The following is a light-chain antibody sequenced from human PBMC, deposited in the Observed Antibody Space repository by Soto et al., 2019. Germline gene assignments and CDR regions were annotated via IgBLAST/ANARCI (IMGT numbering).Light chain of an antibody. V-gene: IGKV3D-15*01. CDR3: LQYCDLPLT. J-gene: IGKJ4*01. CDR1: QTIHSN. Sequence: EIVMTQSPATLSVSPGERVTLSCRPSQTIHSNLAWYQQRPGQAPRPLIYAASTRATGIPARFSCNGFGTMFTLTLFSPQSEDIPVYYCLQYCDLPLTFGGGTKVEIK. CDR2: AAS.